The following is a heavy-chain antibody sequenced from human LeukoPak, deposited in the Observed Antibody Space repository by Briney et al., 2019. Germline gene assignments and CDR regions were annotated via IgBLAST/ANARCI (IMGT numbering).Heavy chain of an antibody. V-gene: IGHV3-30-3*01. Sequence: PGRSLRLSCAASGFTFSSYAMHWVRQAPGKGLEWVAVISYDGSNKYYADSVKGRFTISRDNSKNTLYLQMNSLRAEDTAVYYCARDPVAMNYFDYWGQGTLVTVSS. CDR2: ISYDGSNK. J-gene: IGHJ4*02. CDR1: GFTFSSYA. D-gene: IGHD5-12*01. CDR3: ARDPVAMNYFDY.